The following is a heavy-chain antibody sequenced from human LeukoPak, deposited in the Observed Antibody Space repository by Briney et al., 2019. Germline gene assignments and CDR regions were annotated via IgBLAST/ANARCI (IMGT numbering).Heavy chain of an antibody. Sequence: PSETLSLTCAVYGGSFSGYYWSWIRQPPGKELEWIGEINHSGSTNCNPSLKSRVTISVDTSKNQFSLKLSSVTAADTAVYYCRYYYDSSGYNFDYWGQGTLVTVSS. D-gene: IGHD3-22*01. CDR2: INHSGST. V-gene: IGHV4-34*01. J-gene: IGHJ4*02. CDR3: RYYYDSSGYNFDY. CDR1: GGSFSGYY.